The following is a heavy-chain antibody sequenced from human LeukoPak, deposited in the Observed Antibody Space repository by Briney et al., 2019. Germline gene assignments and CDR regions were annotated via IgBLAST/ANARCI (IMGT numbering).Heavy chain of an antibody. V-gene: IGHV4-59*01. J-gene: IGHJ4*02. CDR1: GGSINRFY. Sequence: SETLSLTCIVSGGSINRFYWSWIRQPPGKGLEWIGNIYYSGSANYNPSLKSRVTISVDTSKNQFSLKLTSVTAADTAVYYCARAGIWSGYYTFDYWGQGTLVTDSS. CDR2: IYYSGSA. CDR3: ARAGIWSGYYTFDY. D-gene: IGHD3-3*01.